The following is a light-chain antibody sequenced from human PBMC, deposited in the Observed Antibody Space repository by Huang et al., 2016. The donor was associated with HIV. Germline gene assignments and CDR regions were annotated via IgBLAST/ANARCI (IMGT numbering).Light chain of an antibody. CDR2: GTS. V-gene: IGKV3-15*01. CDR1: QSVTHS. J-gene: IGKJ1*01. Sequence: IVMTQSPDTLSVSPGERATLSCRAGQSVTHSLAWYQQKTGQAPRLRIYGTSTRATGIPGRFSGSGSGTDFTLTISSLQSDDFGVYYCQQYHYWPPVTFGQGTKVEI. CDR3: QQYHYWPPVT.